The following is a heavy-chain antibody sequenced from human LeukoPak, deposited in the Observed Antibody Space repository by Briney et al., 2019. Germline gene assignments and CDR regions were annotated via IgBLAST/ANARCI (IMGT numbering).Heavy chain of an antibody. J-gene: IGHJ6*02. V-gene: IGHV1-2*02. CDR1: GYTFTGYY. CDR2: INPNSGGT. D-gene: IGHD6-6*01. Sequence: GASVKVSCKASGYTFTGYYMHWVRQAPGQGLEWIGWINPNSGGTNYAQKFQGRVTMTRDTSISTAYMELSRLRSDDTAVYYCAREESSSPYYYYGMDVWGQGTTVTVSS. CDR3: AREESSSPYYYYGMDV.